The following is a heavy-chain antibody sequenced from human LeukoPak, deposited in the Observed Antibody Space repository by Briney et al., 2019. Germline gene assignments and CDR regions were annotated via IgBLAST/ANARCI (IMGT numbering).Heavy chain of an antibody. CDR3: ASQGYGSGSYYNEEYYYYMDV. V-gene: IGHV4-30-4*07. Sequence: SETLSLTCAVSGGSISSGGYSWWWVRQPPGKGLEWIGYVFTTGTTYYNPSLNSRVTISLDMSKNQFSLKLRSVTAADTAVYYCASQGYGSGSYYNEEYYYYMDVWGKGTTVTVSS. J-gene: IGHJ6*03. D-gene: IGHD3-10*01. CDR1: GGSISSGGYS. CDR2: VFTTGTT.